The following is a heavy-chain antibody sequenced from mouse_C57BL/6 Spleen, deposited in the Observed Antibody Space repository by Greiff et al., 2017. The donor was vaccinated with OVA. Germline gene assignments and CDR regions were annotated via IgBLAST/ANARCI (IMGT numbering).Heavy chain of an antibody. D-gene: IGHD1-1*01. CDR2: IYPGDGDT. CDR3: ARSYYGSSYFDY. CDR1: GYAFSSYW. J-gene: IGHJ2*01. Sequence: QVQLQQSGAELVKPGASVKISCKASGYAFSSYWMNWVKQRPGTGLEWIGQIYPGDGDTNYNGKFKGKGTLTADKSTSTASMQLSSLTSEDAAVYFCARSYYGSSYFDYWGQGTTLTVSS. V-gene: IGHV1-80*01.